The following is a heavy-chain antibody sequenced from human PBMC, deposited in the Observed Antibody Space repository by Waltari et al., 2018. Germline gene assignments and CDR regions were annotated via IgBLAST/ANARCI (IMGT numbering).Heavy chain of an antibody. CDR3: ARVGAHYGEILY. Sequence: STDYNPSLKSRVTISADKSKNQFSLKLSSVTAADTAVYYCARVGAHYGEILYWGQGTLVAVSS. J-gene: IGHJ4*02. V-gene: IGHV4-59*01. CDR2: ST. D-gene: IGHD4-17*01.